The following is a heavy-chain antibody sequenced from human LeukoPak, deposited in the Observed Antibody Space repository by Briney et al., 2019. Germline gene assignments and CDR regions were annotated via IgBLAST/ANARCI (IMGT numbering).Heavy chain of an antibody. J-gene: IGHJ6*02. V-gene: IGHV3-23*01. CDR2: ISGSDGST. Sequence: GGSLRLSCAASRFTFSTYAMSWVRQPPGEGLEWVSAISGSDGSTYYADSVKGRFTISRDNSKNTLCLQMNSLRAEDTAVYYCVKYGADVWGQGTTVTVSS. CDR3: VKYGADV. CDR1: RFTFSTYA. D-gene: IGHD3-10*01.